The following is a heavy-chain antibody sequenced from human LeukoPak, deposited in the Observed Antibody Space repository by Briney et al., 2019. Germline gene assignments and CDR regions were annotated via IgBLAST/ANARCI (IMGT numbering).Heavy chain of an antibody. CDR3: AREVTWEVVPI. CDR2: IKEDGSET. J-gene: IGHJ3*02. V-gene: IGHV3-7*01. CDR1: GFTFSSYW. Sequence: PGGSLRLSCAASGFTFSSYWMSWVRQAPGKGLEWVANIKEDGSETYYVDAVKGRFTISRDNAKNSLYLQMNSLRAEDTAVYYCAREVTWEVVPIWGQGTRVTVSS. D-gene: IGHD1-26*01.